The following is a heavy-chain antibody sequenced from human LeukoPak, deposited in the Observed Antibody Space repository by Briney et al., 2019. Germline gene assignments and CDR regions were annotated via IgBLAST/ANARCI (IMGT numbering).Heavy chain of an antibody. CDR3: AIDGSGNYYWGD. J-gene: IGHJ4*02. CDR2: LYYRGST. D-gene: IGHD1-26*01. CDR1: GGSISSSSYY. Sequence: SETLSLTCKVSGGSISSSSYYWGWIRQPPGKGLEWIGSLYYRGSTYYNPSLTSRVTISVDTSKNQFSLNLTSVTAADTAVYYCAIDGSGNYYWGDWGQGTLVTVSS. V-gene: IGHV4-39*07.